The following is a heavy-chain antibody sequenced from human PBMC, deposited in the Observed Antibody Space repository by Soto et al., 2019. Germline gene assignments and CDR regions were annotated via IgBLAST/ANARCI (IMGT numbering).Heavy chain of an antibody. Sequence: EVQLLESGGGLVQPGGSLRLSCAASGFTFSSYSMNWVRQAPGKGLEWVSYISSSSSTIYYADSVKGRFTISRDNAKNSLYLQMNSLRDEDTAVYYCARDPAYCGGDCYSGWFDPWGQGTLVTVSS. CDR1: GFTFSSYS. CDR3: ARDPAYCGGDCYSGWFDP. CDR2: ISSSSSTI. V-gene: IGHV3-48*02. J-gene: IGHJ5*02. D-gene: IGHD2-21*02.